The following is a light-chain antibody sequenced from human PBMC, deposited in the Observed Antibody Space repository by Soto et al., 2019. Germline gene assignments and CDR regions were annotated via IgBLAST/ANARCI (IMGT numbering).Light chain of an antibody. CDR2: AAS. CDR3: QQLNVYPLT. J-gene: IGKJ3*01. CDR1: QNIFSW. V-gene: IGKV1-12*01. Sequence: DIQMTQSPSSVSASVGDSVTITCRASQNIFSWLAWYQHKPGKAPKLLIYAASILQDGVPSRFSGRGSGTEFTLTITSLQPEDFATYYCQQLNVYPLTFGPGTKVDIK.